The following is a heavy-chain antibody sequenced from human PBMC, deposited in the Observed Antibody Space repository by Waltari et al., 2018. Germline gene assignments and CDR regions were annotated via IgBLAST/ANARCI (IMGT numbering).Heavy chain of an antibody. J-gene: IGHJ3*02. Sequence: QVQLQESGPGLVKPSETLSPTCTVAGGSITELYWSWIRQPPGKGLESIVYIYYSGRTYYNPSLKSRVTISVDTSKNQFSLRLSSVTAADAAVYYCARDDSGSSALNAFDIWGQGTMVTVSS. CDR3: ARDDSGSSALNAFDI. CDR2: IYYSGRT. V-gene: IGHV4-59*11. CDR1: GGSITELY. D-gene: IGHD1-26*01.